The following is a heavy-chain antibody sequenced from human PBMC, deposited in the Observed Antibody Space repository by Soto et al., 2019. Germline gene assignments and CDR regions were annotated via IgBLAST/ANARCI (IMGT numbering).Heavy chain of an antibody. J-gene: IGHJ4*02. Sequence: EVQLLESGGGLAQPGGSLRLSCAASGFTFSSYAMSWVRQVPGKGLEWVSGISGSGNGTSYAGSVKGRFTVSRDNPKNTLYLQMNSLRAEDTALYYCAAQVQGSYPYWGQGTLVTVSS. CDR1: GFTFSSYA. CDR2: ISGSGNGT. V-gene: IGHV3-23*01. D-gene: IGHD3-16*02. CDR3: AAQVQGSYPY.